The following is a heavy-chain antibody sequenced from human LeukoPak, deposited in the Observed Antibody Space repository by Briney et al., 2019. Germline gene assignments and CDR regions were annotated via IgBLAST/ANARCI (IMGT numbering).Heavy chain of an antibody. V-gene: IGHV4-61*02. CDR2: IYTSGST. D-gene: IGHD2-21*02. Sequence: SQTLSLTCTVSGGSISSDSYYWSWIRQPAGKGLEWIGRIYTSGSTNYNPSLKSRVTISVDTSKNQFSLKLSSVTAADTAVYYCARDRAAYCGGDCYPNWFDPWGQGTLVTVSS. CDR3: ARDRAAYCGGDCYPNWFDP. J-gene: IGHJ5*02. CDR1: GGSISSDSYY.